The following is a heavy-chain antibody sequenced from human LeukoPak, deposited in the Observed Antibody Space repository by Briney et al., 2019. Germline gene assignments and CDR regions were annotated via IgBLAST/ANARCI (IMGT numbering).Heavy chain of an antibody. CDR1: GFTFSTSW. D-gene: IGHD2-15*01. Sequence: GESLKISCAASGFTFSTSWMSWVRQGPGKGLEWVANIKQDGSERYYVDSVKGRFTISRDNAENSLYLQMNSLRAEDTAIYYCARSYSSPNWFDPWGQGTLVTVSS. V-gene: IGHV3-7*05. CDR3: ARSYSSPNWFDP. CDR2: IKQDGSER. J-gene: IGHJ5*02.